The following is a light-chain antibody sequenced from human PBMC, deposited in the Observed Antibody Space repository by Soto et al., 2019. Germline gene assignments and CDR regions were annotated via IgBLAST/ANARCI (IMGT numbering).Light chain of an antibody. CDR2: GNS. V-gene: IGLV1-40*01. J-gene: IGLJ3*02. Sequence: QSVLTQPPSVSGAPGQRVTISCTGSSSNIGADYDVHWYQQLPGTAPKLLIYGNSNRPSGVPDRFSGSKSGTSASLAITGLRAADEGDYYCQSYDSSLSAVVFGGGTKVTVL. CDR3: QSYDSSLSAVV. CDR1: SSNIGADYD.